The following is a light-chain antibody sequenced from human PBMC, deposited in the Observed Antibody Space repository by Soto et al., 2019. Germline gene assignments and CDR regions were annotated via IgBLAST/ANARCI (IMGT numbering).Light chain of an antibody. CDR3: CSYTSSSTWV. CDR2: EVT. J-gene: IGLJ3*02. CDR1: SSDVGDFNY. Sequence: QSALTQPASVSGSPGQSITISCTGASSDVGDFNYVSWYRHHPGAAPKLLMFEVTNRPSGVSNRFSGSKSGNTASLTISGLQAEDEADYYCCSYTSSSTWVFGGGTKLTVL. V-gene: IGLV2-14*01.